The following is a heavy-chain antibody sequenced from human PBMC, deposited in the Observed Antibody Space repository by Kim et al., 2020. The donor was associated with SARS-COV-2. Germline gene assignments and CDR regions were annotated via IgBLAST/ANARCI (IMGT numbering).Heavy chain of an antibody. CDR1: GYTFTAYN. J-gene: IGHJ4*02. CDR2: LNPNSGAA. V-gene: IGHV1-2*06. Sequence: ASVKVSCKASGYTFTAYNIHWVRQAPGQGLEWMGRLNPNSGAAAYAQRFQGRVTMTRDTSINTAYMELNRLTSDDTTVYFCVRHTSVTSDFDFWGQGTLVTVSS. CDR3: VRHTSVTSDFDF. D-gene: IGHD2-8*01.